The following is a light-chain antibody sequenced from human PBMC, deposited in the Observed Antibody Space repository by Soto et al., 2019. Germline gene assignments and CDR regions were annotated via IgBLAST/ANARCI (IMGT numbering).Light chain of an antibody. Sequence: QSALTQPASVSGSPGQSITISCTGTSSDVGGYNYVSWYQQHPGKAPKLMIYEVSNRPSGVSNRFSGSKSGNTASLTISGIQAEDESDYYCSSYTSSSTPWVFGGGTKLTVL. V-gene: IGLV2-14*01. CDR2: EVS. CDR3: SSYTSSSTPWV. J-gene: IGLJ3*02. CDR1: SSDVGGYNY.